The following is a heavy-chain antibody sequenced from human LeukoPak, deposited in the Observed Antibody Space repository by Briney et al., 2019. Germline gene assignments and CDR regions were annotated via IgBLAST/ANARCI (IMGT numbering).Heavy chain of an antibody. V-gene: IGHV4-59*01. CDR1: GGSINSYY. CDR3: ARGDYIKEAYYYYMDV. J-gene: IGHJ6*03. Sequence: SETLSLTCTVSGGSINSYYWSWIRQPPNKGLEWIGYIYYSGSTNYNPSLKSRVTISVDTSKNQFSLKLSSVTAADTAVYYCARGDYIKEAYYYYMDVWGKGTTVTISS. CDR2: IYYSGST. D-gene: IGHD4/OR15-4a*01.